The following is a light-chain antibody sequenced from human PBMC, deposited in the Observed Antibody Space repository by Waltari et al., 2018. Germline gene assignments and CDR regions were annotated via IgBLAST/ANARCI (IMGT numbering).Light chain of an antibody. Sequence: QPVLTQPPSSSASPGDSARLTCTLPSDINVGDFIIYWYQQKPGSPPRFLLYYKSDSEKAQGSGVPSRFSGSKDASANAGILVISGLQSEDEADHYCMFWPNNVWVFGGGTKLTVL. J-gene: IGLJ3*02. CDR3: MFWPNNVWV. CDR1: SDINVGDFI. CDR2: YKSDSEK. V-gene: IGLV5-37*01.